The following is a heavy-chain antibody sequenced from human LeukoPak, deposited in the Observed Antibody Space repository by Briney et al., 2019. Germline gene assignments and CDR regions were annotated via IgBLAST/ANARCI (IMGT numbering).Heavy chain of an antibody. J-gene: IGHJ6*03. V-gene: IGHV1-8*01. CDR3: ARGGSYARILYYYYYMDV. CDR2: MNPNSGNT. CDR1: GYTFTSYD. D-gene: IGHD2-8*01. Sequence: ASVKVSCKASGYTFTSYDINWVRQATGQGLEWMGWMNPNSGNTGYAQKFQGRVTMTRNTSISTAYMELSSLRSEDTAVYYCARGGSYARILYYYYYMDVWGKGTTVTISS.